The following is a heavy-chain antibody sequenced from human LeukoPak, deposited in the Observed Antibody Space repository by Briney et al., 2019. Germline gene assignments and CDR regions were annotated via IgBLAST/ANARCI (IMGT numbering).Heavy chain of an antibody. Sequence: SETLSLTCTVSGGSISSYYWSWIRQPPGKGLEWIGYIYYSGSTNYNPSLKSRVTISVDTSKNQFSLKLSSVTAADTAVYYCARGFDCSSASCSCMDLWGQGTTVTVSS. CDR2: IYYSGST. CDR3: ARGFDCSSASCSCMDL. CDR1: GGSISSYY. J-gene: IGHJ6*02. V-gene: IGHV4-59*08. D-gene: IGHD2-2*01.